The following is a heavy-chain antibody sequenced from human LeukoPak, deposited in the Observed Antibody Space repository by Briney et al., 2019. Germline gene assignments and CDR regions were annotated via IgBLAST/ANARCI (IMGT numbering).Heavy chain of an antibody. CDR3: ARSYYDFWSGYYGAFDI. D-gene: IGHD3-3*01. J-gene: IGHJ3*02. CDR2: IYYSGST. CDR1: GGSISSGDYY. Sequence: PSQTLSLTCTVSGGSISSGDYYWSWIRQPPGKGLEWIGYIYYSGSTYYNPSLKGRVTISVDTSKNQFSLKLGSVTAADTAVYYCARSYYDFWSGYYGAFDIWGQGTMVTVSS. V-gene: IGHV4-30-4*08.